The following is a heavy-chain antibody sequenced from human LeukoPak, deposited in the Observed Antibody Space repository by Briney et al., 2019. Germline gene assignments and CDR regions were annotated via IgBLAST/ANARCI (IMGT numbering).Heavy chain of an antibody. CDR1: GDGVSSNSAA. D-gene: IGHD2-21*02. CDR2: TYYRSKWYN. CDR3: AAGRDLDFVY. V-gene: IGHV6-1*01. Sequence: SQTLSLTCAISGDGVSSNSAAWNWSRQSPSRGLEWLGRTYYRSKWYNNYAVSVKSRIIIKPDTSKNQFSLQLNSVTPEDTAVSYCAAGRDLDFVYWGQGTLVTVSS. J-gene: IGHJ4*02.